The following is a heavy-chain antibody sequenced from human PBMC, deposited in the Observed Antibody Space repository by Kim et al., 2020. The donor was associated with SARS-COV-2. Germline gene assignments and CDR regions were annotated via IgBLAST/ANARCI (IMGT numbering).Heavy chain of an antibody. Sequence: GGSLRLSCAASGFTVSTNYMSWVRQASGKGLEWVSVMYSGGNTYYAESVKGRFTISRDNSKNTLYLLMNSLRAEDTAVYYCTHCNGGSCYGWADAFDIWGQGTMPTVSS. J-gene: IGHJ3*02. D-gene: IGHD2-15*01. CDR3: THCNGGSCYGWADAFDI. V-gene: IGHV3-53*01. CDR2: MYSGGNT. CDR1: GFTVSTNY.